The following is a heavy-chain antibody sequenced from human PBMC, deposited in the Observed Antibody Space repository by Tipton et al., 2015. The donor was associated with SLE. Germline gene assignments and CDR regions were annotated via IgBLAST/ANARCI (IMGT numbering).Heavy chain of an antibody. CDR2: INSDESST. CDR3: ARGDNIKGDY. V-gene: IGHV3-74*01. Sequence: GSLRLSCAASGFTFSNYWMHWVRQAPGKGLVWVSSINSDESSTNYADSVKGRFTISRDNAKNTLYLQMNGLRVEDTAVYYCARGDNIKGDYWGQGTLVTVSS. J-gene: IGHJ4*02. D-gene: IGHD2/OR15-2a*01. CDR1: GFTFSNYW.